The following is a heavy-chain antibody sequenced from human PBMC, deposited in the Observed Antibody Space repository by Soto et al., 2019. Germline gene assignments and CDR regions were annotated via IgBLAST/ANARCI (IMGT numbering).Heavy chain of an antibody. CDR3: VSVGNSLTILGVVSTNWFDP. Sequence: PGGSLRLSCAASGFSFSDAWMTWVRQVPGKGLEWVGRIKSKTRDGTTDYAAPVKGRFTISRDDSKNTLYLQMHSLTTEDTAVYYCVSVGNSLTILGVVSTNWFDPWGQGT. CDR2: IKSKTRDGTT. D-gene: IGHD3-3*01. J-gene: IGHJ5*02. V-gene: IGHV3-15*01. CDR1: GFSFSDAW.